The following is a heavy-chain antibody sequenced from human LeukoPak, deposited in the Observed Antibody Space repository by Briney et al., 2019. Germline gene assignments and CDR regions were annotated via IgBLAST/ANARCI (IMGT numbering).Heavy chain of an antibody. CDR1: GYSIGSGDY. J-gene: IGHJ3*02. V-gene: IGHV4-38-2*01. D-gene: IGHD6-6*01. Sequence: SSETLSLTCAVSGYSIGSGDYWGWIRQPPGKGLEWIGSIYHSGSTYYNPSLKSRVTISVDTSKNQFSLKLSSVTAADTAVYYCARNLTVPRHDAFDIWGQGTMVTVSS. CDR2: IYHSGST. CDR3: ARNLTVPRHDAFDI.